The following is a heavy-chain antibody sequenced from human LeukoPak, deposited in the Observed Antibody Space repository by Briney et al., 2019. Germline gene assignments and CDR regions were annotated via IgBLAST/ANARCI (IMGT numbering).Heavy chain of an antibody. D-gene: IGHD5-12*01. V-gene: IGHV3-64D*09. CDR3: VKDSGGLPIYGMDV. J-gene: IGHJ6*02. CDR1: GFTFSSYG. CDR2: ISSNGGST. Sequence: TGGSLRLSCSASGFTFSSYGMHWVRQAPGKGRDYGSAISSNGGSTYYADSVEGRFTISRDNSKNTLHLQMSSLRPEDTAVYYCVKDSGGLPIYGMDVWGQGTTVTVSS.